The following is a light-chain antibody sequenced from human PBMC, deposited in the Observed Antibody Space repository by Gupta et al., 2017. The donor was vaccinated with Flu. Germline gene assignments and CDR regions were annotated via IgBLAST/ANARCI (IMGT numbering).Light chain of an antibody. CDR2: CAS. V-gene: IGKV4-1*01. CDR3: HQYTTTPWT. CDR1: QSVLYSSNNKNY. J-gene: IGKJ1*01. Sequence: NCKSSQSVLYSSNNKNYLAWDPHKPGQPPRLLIYCASTRESGVPDRFSGSGSGTDFARTISSLQAEDVAVYYCHQYTTTPWTFGQGTKVEIK.